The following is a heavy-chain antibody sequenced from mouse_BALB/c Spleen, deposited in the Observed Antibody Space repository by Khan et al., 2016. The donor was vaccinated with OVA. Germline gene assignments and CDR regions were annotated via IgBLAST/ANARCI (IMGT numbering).Heavy chain of an antibody. D-gene: IGHD2-4*01. J-gene: IGHJ1*01. V-gene: IGHV5-17*02. CDR2: VSSGSATI. Sequence: EVELVESGGGLVQPGGSRKLSCAASGFTFSSFGMHWVRQAPERGLEWVAYVSSGSATIYYADIVKGRFTISRDNPKKPLFLQMTSLRSEDTAMYYCARSLITTWYFDVWGAGTTVTVSS. CDR1: GFTFSSFG. CDR3: ARSLITTWYFDV.